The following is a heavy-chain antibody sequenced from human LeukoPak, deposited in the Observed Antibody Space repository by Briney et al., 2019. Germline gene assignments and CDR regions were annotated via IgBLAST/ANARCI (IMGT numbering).Heavy chain of an antibody. Sequence: ASVKVSCKASGYTFTSYYMHWVRQAPGQGLEWMGIINPSGGSTSYAQKFQGRVTMTRDTSTSTVYMELSSLRSEDTAVYYCASAYCGGDCYGSRGLSADYWGQGTLVIVSS. CDR2: INPSGGST. J-gene: IGHJ4*02. CDR3: ASAYCGGDCYGSRGLSADY. V-gene: IGHV1-46*03. CDR1: GYTFTSYY. D-gene: IGHD2-21*01.